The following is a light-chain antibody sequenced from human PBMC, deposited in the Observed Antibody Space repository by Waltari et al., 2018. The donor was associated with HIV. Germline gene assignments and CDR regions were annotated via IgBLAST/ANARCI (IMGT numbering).Light chain of an antibody. V-gene: IGLV2-14*01. CDR2: EAR. J-gene: IGLJ1*01. CDR1: SSDVGGYNY. CDR3: SSYTSSSTPV. Sequence: QSALTQPASVSGSPGQSITISCTGTSSDVGGYNYVSWYQQHPGKDPKPMNYEARKRPAGVSNRFSGIKSGNTASLTIAGRQAEDEDDYCCSSYTSSSTPVCGTGTKVTVL.